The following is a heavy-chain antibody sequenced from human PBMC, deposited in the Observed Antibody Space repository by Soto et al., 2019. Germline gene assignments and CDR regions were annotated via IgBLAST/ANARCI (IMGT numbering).Heavy chain of an antibody. CDR3: ARDRIQLWYIFDY. CDR1: GYTFTSYA. CDR2: INAGNGNT. J-gene: IGHJ4*02. V-gene: IGHV1-3*01. D-gene: IGHD5-18*01. Sequence: ASVKVSCKASGYTFTSYAMHWVRQAPGQRLEWMGWINAGNGNTKYSQKFQGRINITRDTSASTAYMELSSLRFEDTAVYSCARDRIQLWYIFDYWGQGTLVTVPS.